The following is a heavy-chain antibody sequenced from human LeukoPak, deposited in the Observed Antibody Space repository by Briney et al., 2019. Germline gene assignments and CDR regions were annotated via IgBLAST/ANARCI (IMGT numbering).Heavy chain of an antibody. CDR1: GGSISSSSDY. CDR2: IYYTGST. Sequence: SETLSLTCTVSGGSISSSSDYWGWIRQPPGKGLEWIGNIYYTGSTYYNPPLKSRVTISVDASKNQFSLKLGSVTAADTAVYYCARLSSVGATRDYWGQGSLVTVSS. J-gene: IGHJ4*02. V-gene: IGHV4-39*01. CDR3: ARLSSVGATRDY. D-gene: IGHD1-26*01.